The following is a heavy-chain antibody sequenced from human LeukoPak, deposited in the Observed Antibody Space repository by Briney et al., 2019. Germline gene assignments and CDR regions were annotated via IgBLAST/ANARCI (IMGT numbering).Heavy chain of an antibody. J-gene: IGHJ5*02. D-gene: IGHD6-13*01. CDR1: RETPTELS. CDR3: ATEPPEGRELGSGWFDP. V-gene: IGHV1-24*01. CDR2: FDPEDGET. Sequence: SVKLSCKVYRETPTELSMHWVRQAPGKGIEWKGGFDPEDGETIYAQKFQGRVTMTEDTSTDTAYMELSSLRSEDTAVYYCATEPPEGRELGSGWFDPWGQGTLVTVSS.